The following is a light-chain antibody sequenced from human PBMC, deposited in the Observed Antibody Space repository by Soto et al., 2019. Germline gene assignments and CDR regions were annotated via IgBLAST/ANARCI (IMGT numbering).Light chain of an antibody. CDR3: QQYKNYPFP. Sequence: DIHMTQSPSTLSASLGDRVSITCRASQSINSWLAWYQQKPGKAPKLLIYDASSLQSGVPSRFSVSEAGAEFTLTISGLQPDDFATYYCQQYKNYPFPCGPGTKV. CDR2: DAS. CDR1: QSINSW. V-gene: IGKV1-5*01. J-gene: IGKJ3*01.